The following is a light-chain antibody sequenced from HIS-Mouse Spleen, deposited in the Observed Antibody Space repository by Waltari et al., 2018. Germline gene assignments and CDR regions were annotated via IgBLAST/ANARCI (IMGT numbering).Light chain of an antibody. CDR3: CSYAGSYNVV. CDR2: DVS. J-gene: IGLJ2*01. Sequence: QSALTQPRSVSGSPGQSVTISCTGTSSDVGGYNYVSWYQQHPGKAPKLMIYDVSKRPSGGPDRFSCSKSGNTASLTISGLQAEDEADYYCCSYAGSYNVVFGGGTKLTVL. CDR1: SSDVGGYNY. V-gene: IGLV2-11*01.